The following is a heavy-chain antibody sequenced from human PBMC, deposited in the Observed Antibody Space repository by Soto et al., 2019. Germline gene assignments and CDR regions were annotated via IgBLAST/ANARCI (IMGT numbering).Heavy chain of an antibody. CDR3: ATSSIVVLPAADDALDI. CDR1: GYTLTRLS. Sequence: ASVKVSCKVSGYTLTRLSIHWVRQAPGKGLEWMGGFDVEDVETIYAQRFQGRVSMTEDTSIDTAYMELSSLRSDDTAVYFCATSSIVVLPAADDALDIWGQGTMVTVSS. D-gene: IGHD2-2*01. V-gene: IGHV1-24*01. J-gene: IGHJ3*02. CDR2: FDVEDVET.